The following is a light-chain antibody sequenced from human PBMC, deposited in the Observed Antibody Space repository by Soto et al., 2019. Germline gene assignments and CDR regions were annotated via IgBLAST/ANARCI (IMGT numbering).Light chain of an antibody. CDR1: QNVNNL. CDR3: QQYNKWPIT. V-gene: IGKV3-15*01. CDR2: GAS. Sequence: IVLTQSPASLSVSPGEGATLSCRAGQNVNNLLAWYQQKPGRPPRLLIYGASTRATGIPARFSGSGSGTEFTLSISSLQSEDFAVYYCQQYNKWPITFGLGTRLE. J-gene: IGKJ5*01.